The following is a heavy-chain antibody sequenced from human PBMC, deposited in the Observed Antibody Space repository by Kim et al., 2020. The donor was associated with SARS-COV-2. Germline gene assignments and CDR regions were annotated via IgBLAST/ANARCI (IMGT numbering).Heavy chain of an antibody. D-gene: IGHD1-26*01. J-gene: IGHJ6*02. CDR1: GFTFSSYW. CDR2: INSDGSST. Sequence: GGSLRLSCAASGFTFSSYWMHWVRQAPGKGLVWVSRINSDGSSTSYADSVKGRFTISRDNAKNTLYLQMNSLRAEDTAVYYCARGKWDRYYYYGMDVWGQGTTVTVSS. V-gene: IGHV3-74*01. CDR3: ARGKWDRYYYYGMDV.